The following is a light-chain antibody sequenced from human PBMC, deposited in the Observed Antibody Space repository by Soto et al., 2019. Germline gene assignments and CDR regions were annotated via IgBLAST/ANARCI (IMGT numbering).Light chain of an antibody. CDR1: QGISSY. CDR3: QKCKVAPFT. J-gene: IGKJ4*01. V-gene: IGKV1-27*01. CDR2: AAS. Sequence: DIQMTQSPSSLSASVGVRVTITCRASQGISSYLAWYQQKPGKVPKLLIYAASTLQSGVPSRFSGSGSGTDFTLTISSLQPEDVATYYCQKCKVAPFTFGGGTKVDI.